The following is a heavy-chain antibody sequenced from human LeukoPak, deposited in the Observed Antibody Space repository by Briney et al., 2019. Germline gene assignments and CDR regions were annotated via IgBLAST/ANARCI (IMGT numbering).Heavy chain of an antibody. V-gene: IGHV1-69*05. J-gene: IGHJ5*02. Sequence: SVKVSCKPSGGTFSSYAISWVRQAPGQGLEWMGGIIPIFGTANYAQKFQGRVTITTDESTSTAYMELSSLRSEDTAVYYCASEVRYCSGGSCLFDPWGQGTLVTVSS. CDR1: GGTFSSYA. CDR2: IIPIFGTA. CDR3: ASEVRYCSGGSCLFDP. D-gene: IGHD2-15*01.